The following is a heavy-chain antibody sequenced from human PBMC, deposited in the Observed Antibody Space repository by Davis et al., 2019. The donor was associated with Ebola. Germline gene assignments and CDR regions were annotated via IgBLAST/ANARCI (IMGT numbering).Heavy chain of an antibody. J-gene: IGHJ4*02. V-gene: IGHV3-53*05. Sequence: GGSLRLSCAVSGFTFSHNAMTWVRQAPGKGLEWVSVIYDQSTAYADAVRGRFIISRDKSNNTLYLEMSSLRVDDTAVYYCATTQWLREFDNWGQGTLVTVSS. CDR3: ATTQWLREFDN. CDR2: IYDQST. D-gene: IGHD6-19*01. CDR1: GFTFSHNA.